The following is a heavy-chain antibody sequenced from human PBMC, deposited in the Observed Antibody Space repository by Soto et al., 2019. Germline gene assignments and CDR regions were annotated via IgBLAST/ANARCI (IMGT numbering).Heavy chain of an antibody. D-gene: IGHD3-10*01. CDR3: ARDQYYYGSGSYPYYYYGMDV. J-gene: IGHJ6*02. Sequence: QVQLVESGGGLVKPGGSLRLSCAASGFTFSDYYMSWIRQAPGKGLEWVSYITSRGSTIYYADSVKGRFTISKDKAKNSLYLQMNSLRAEDTAVYYCARDQYYYGSGSYPYYYYGMDVWGQGTTVTVSS. V-gene: IGHV3-11*01. CDR1: GFTFSDYY. CDR2: ITSRGSTI.